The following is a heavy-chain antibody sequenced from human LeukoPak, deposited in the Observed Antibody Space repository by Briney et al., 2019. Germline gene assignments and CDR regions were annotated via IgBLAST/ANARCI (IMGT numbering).Heavy chain of an antibody. Sequence: DPSETLSLTCAVYGGSFSGYYWSWIRQPPGKGLEWIGEINHSGSTNYHPSLKSRVTISVDTSKNQFSLKLSSVTAADTAVYYCASIIVVVPAAIPTYFDYWGQGTLVTVSS. V-gene: IGHV4-34*01. CDR1: GGSFSGYY. CDR3: ASIIVVVPAAIPTYFDY. CDR2: INHSGST. D-gene: IGHD2-2*02. J-gene: IGHJ4*02.